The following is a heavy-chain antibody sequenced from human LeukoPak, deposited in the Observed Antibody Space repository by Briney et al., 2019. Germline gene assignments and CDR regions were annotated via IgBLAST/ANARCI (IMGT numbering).Heavy chain of an antibody. J-gene: IGHJ5*02. CDR1: GGSISSSSYY. CDR2: IYFSGST. V-gene: IGHV4-39*01. CDR3: ATCSSGAYNWFDP. D-gene: IGHD6-13*01. Sequence: SGTLSLTCTVSGGSISSSSYYWGWIRQPPGKGLEWIGSIYFSGSTSYNPSLKSRLTISVDTSKNQFSLRLRSVTAADTAVYYCATCSSGAYNWFDPWGQGTLVTVSS.